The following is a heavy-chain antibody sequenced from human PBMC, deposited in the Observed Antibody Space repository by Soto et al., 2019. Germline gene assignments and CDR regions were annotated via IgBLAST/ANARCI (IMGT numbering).Heavy chain of an antibody. CDR3: ARDGDSGGSLSGY. Sequence: ASVKVSCKASGYTFRSHGISWVRQAPGQGLEWMGGISSYNGNTNYAQKFRGRVPITRNPPTSTAYMERGGLRFEDPAVYYCARDGDSGGSLSGYGGRGTLVTVSS. V-gene: IGHV1-18*01. CDR1: GYTFRSHG. D-gene: IGHD5-12*01. CDR2: ISSYNGNT. J-gene: IGHJ4*02.